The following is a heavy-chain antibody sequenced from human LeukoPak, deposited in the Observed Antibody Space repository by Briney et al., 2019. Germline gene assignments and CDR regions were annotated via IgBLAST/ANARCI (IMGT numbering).Heavy chain of an antibody. CDR2: IIPILGIA. Sequence: SVKVSCTASGGTFSSYAISWVRQAPGQGLEWMGRIIPILGIANYAQKFQGRVTITADKSTSTAYMELSSLRSEDTAVYYCARGIQLWLFSFDYWGQGTLVTVSS. CDR1: GGTFSSYA. CDR3: ARGIQLWLFSFDY. V-gene: IGHV1-69*04. J-gene: IGHJ4*02. D-gene: IGHD5-18*01.